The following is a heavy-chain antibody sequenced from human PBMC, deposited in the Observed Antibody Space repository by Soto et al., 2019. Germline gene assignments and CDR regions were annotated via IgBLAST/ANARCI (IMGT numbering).Heavy chain of an antibody. V-gene: IGHV4-59*08. Sequence: QVQLQESGPGLVKPSETLSLTCTVSGGSISSYYWSWIRQAPGKGLEWIGYIHFSGSTKYNPSLNSRVTTSIDTSNNQFSLKVTSVTAAATAVYYCARQYSNAFDYWGQGTLVTVSS. CDR1: GGSISSYY. CDR3: ARQYSNAFDY. D-gene: IGHD1-26*01. CDR2: IHFSGST. J-gene: IGHJ4*02.